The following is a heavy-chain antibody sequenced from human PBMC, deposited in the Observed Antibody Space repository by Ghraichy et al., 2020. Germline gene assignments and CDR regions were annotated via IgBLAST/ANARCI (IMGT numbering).Heavy chain of an antibody. Sequence: GGSLRLTCAASGFTFSSYAMSWVRQAPGKGLEWVSGISGSGGSTYYADSVKGRFTISRDNSKNTLFLQMNSLRVEDTAVYYCANSKQQPDYWGQGTLVTVSS. CDR2: ISGSGGST. D-gene: IGHD6-13*01. V-gene: IGHV3-23*01. CDR1: GFTFSSYA. CDR3: ANSKQQPDY. J-gene: IGHJ4*02.